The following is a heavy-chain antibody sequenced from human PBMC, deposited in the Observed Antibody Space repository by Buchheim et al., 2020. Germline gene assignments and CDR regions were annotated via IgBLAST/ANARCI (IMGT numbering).Heavy chain of an antibody. CDR2: IYYSGST. Sequence: QVQLQESGPGLVKPSQTLSLTCAVSGGSISSGGYSWSWIRQPPGKGLEWIGYIYYSGSTYYNPSPKSRVTISVDTSKNQFSLKLSSVTAADTAVYYCARDQGLASGSGNRDAFDIWGQGT. CDR3: ARDQGLASGSGNRDAFDI. V-gene: IGHV4-30-4*07. D-gene: IGHD3-10*01. CDR1: GGSISSGGYS. J-gene: IGHJ3*02.